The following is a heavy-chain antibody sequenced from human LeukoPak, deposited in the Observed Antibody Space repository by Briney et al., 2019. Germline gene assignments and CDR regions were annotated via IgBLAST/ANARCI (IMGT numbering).Heavy chain of an antibody. J-gene: IGHJ4*02. D-gene: IGHD3-10*01. CDR2: IHYTGST. Sequence: SETLSLTCTVSGGSISSSDYYWSWIRQPPGKGLEWIGYIHYTGSTYYNPSLNSRVTISVDTSKNPFSLKLSSVTAADTAVYYCARVYYGSGSLYYFDYWGQGTLVTVSS. CDR1: GGSISSSDYY. V-gene: IGHV4-30-4*08. CDR3: ARVYYGSGSLYYFDY.